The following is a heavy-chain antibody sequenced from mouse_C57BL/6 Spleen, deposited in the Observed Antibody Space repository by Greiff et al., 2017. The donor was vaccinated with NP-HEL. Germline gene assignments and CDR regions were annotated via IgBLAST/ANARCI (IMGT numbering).Heavy chain of an antibody. Sequence: EVNVVESGGGLVKPGGSLKLSCAASGFTFSSYAMSWVRQTPEKRLEWVATISDGGSYTYYPDNVKGRFTISRDNAKNNLYLQMSHLKSEDTAMYYCAREGGYIDYWGQGTTLTVSS. J-gene: IGHJ2*01. CDR3: AREGGYIDY. CDR1: GFTFSSYA. CDR2: ISDGGSYT. V-gene: IGHV5-4*01.